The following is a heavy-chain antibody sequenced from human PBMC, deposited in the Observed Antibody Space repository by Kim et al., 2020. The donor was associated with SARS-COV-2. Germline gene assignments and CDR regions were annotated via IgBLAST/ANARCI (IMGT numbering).Heavy chain of an antibody. CDR1: GFTFNKYW. CDR2: INQAGSDK. V-gene: IGHV3-7*03. J-gene: IGHJ3*02. Sequence: GGSLRLSCSASGFTFNKYWMSWVRQAPGKGLEWVAIINQAGSDKQYVDSVRGRFAISRDNARSSLYLQMSSLRVDDTAVYYCVRFEATVMDAFDIWGRGTMVTVST. D-gene: IGHD1-1*01. CDR3: VRFEATVMDAFDI.